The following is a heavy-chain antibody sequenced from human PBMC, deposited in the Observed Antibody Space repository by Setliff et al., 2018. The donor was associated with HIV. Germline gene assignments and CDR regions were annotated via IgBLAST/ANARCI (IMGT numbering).Heavy chain of an antibody. J-gene: IGHJ6*03. Sequence: SETLSLTCTVSDGSFSSYYWSWIRQSPGKGLERIGEITHNGSMNYNLSLKSRVTISVDTSKNQFSLKLNSVTAADTAMYYCARDFMLWRKSGSGTLYYSYMDVWGRGTTVTVSS. CDR1: DGSFSSYY. CDR2: ITHNGSM. CDR3: ARDFMLWRKSGSGTLYYSYMDV. V-gene: IGHV4-34*01. D-gene: IGHD3-10*01.